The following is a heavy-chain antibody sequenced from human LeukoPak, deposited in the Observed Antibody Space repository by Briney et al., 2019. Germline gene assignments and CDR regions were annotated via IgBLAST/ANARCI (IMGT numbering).Heavy chain of an antibody. V-gene: IGHV5-51*01. Sequence: GESLKISLKGSGYRFTSYLIGWGRQMPWKGLGGMGIIYPGDSDTRYRPSFQCLVTISADKHVDTAYLQLSRRKVSDTALYYCARSTQWELLRYFDYWGQGTLVTVSS. D-gene: IGHD1-26*01. CDR3: ARSTQWELLRYFDY. CDR2: IYPGDSDT. CDR1: GYRFTSYL. J-gene: IGHJ4*02.